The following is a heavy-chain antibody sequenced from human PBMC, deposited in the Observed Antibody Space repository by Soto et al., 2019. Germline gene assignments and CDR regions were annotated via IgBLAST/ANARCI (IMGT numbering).Heavy chain of an antibody. CDR2: INAGNADT. V-gene: IGHV1-3*01. J-gene: IGHJ5*01. D-gene: IGHD3-22*01. CDR3: ARDGMDHSSGWYDY. CDR1: GYTFTNYA. Sequence: ASVKVSCKPSGYTFTNYAIHWVRQAPGQRLEWMGWINAGNADTRYSQNFQGRVTITRDTSASTAYMELSSLRSEDTAVYYCARDGMDHSSGWYDYWGHGTLVTVSS.